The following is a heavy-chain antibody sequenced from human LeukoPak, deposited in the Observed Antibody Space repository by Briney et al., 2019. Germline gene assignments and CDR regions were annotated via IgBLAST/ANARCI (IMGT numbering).Heavy chain of an antibody. V-gene: IGHV3-53*01. CDR3: ARVVDHDYSDYYLDY. J-gene: IGHJ4*02. Sequence: GGSLRLSCAASGFTVSSNDMSWVRQAPGKGLECVSIIYNSGSTFHADSVKGRFTISRGNSKNTLYLQMNSLRAEDAAVYYCARVVDHDYSDYYLDYWGQGTLVTVSS. CDR2: IYNSGST. D-gene: IGHD4-11*01. CDR1: GFTVSSND.